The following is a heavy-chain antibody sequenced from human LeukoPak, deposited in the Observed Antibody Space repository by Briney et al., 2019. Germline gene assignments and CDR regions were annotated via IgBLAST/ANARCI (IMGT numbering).Heavy chain of an antibody. Sequence: ASVKVSCKASGGTFSSYAISWVRQAPGQGLEWMGGIIPIFGTANYAQKFQGRVTITADESTSTAYMELSSLRSEDTAVYYCARDRGVDIAARAQRQDFDYWGQGTLVTVSS. V-gene: IGHV1-69*13. CDR2: IIPIFGTA. CDR3: ARDRGVDIAARAQRQDFDY. J-gene: IGHJ4*02. CDR1: GGTFSSYA. D-gene: IGHD6-6*01.